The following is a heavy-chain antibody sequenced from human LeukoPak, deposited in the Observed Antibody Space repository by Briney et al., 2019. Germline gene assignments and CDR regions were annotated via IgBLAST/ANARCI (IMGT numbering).Heavy chain of an antibody. J-gene: IGHJ4*02. V-gene: IGHV3-33*08. CDR1: GFTFSSYG. D-gene: IGHD6-19*01. Sequence: HAGGSLRLSCAASGFTFSSYGMHWVRQAPGKGLEWVAVIWYGGSNKYYADSVKGRFTISRDNSKNTLYLQMNSLRAEDTAVYYCATMSGQWLMGDYFDYWGQGTLVTVSS. CDR2: IWYGGSNK. CDR3: ATMSGQWLMGDYFDY.